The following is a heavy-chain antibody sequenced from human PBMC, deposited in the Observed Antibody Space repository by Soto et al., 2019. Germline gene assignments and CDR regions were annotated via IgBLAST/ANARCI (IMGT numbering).Heavy chain of an antibody. V-gene: IGHV4-39*01. Sequence: PSETLSLTCTVSGGSISSSNYYWGWIRQPPGKGLEWIGSIYYSGSTYYNPSLKSRVTISVDTSKNQFSLKLSSVTAADTAVYYCARDFHSGYSYGWDFDYWGQGILVTVSS. D-gene: IGHD5-18*01. CDR2: IYYSGST. CDR1: GGSISSSNYY. J-gene: IGHJ4*02. CDR3: ARDFHSGYSYGWDFDY.